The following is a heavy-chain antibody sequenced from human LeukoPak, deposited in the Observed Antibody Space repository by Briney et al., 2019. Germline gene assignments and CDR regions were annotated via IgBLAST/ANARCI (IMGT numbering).Heavy chain of an antibody. CDR2: FDPEDGET. Sequence: ASVKVSCKVSGYTLTELSMHWGRQAPGKGLEWMGGFDPEDGETIYAQKFQGRVTMTEDTSTDTAYMELSSLRSEDTAVYYCATDPYGDYPHWPYGMDVWGQGTTVTVSS. CDR1: GYTLTELS. V-gene: IGHV1-24*01. J-gene: IGHJ6*02. CDR3: ATDPYGDYPHWPYGMDV. D-gene: IGHD4-17*01.